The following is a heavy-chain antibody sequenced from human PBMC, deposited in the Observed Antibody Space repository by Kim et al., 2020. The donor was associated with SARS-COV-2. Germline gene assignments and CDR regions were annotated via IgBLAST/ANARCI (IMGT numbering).Heavy chain of an antibody. D-gene: IGHD3-10*01. CDR1: GYTFTGYY. CDR3: ARDNRVAGWFGELLNNWFDP. J-gene: IGHJ5*02. Sequence: ASVKVSCKASGYTFTGYYMHWVRQAPGQGLEWMGRINPNSGGTNYAQKFQGRVTMTRDTSISTAYMELSRLRSDDTAVYYCARDNRVAGWFGELLNNWFDPWGQGTLVTVSS. V-gene: IGHV1-2*06. CDR2: INPNSGGT.